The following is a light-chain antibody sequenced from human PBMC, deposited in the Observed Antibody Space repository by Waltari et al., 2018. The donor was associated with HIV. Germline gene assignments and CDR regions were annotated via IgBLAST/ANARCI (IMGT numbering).Light chain of an antibody. CDR1: NLGDKC. V-gene: IGLV3-1*01. Sequence: SYEVIQPPSVSVSPGQTASITCSGNNLGDKCTYWYQQKPGQSPVLVIYEDTKRPSGIPERFSGSNSGNTATLTISGTQAMDEADYYCQAWDSSTVIFGGGTKLTVL. J-gene: IGLJ2*01. CDR2: EDT. CDR3: QAWDSSTVI.